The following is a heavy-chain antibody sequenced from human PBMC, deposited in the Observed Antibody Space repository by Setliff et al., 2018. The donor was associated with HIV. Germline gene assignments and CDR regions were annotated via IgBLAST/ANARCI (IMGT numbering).Heavy chain of an antibody. V-gene: IGHV4-61*03. D-gene: IGHD6-19*01. CDR2: IYYSGST. J-gene: IGHJ4*02. CDR3: AKDRSHVAGFNFDY. CDR1: GDSVSSRSHY. Sequence: SETLSLTCTLSGDSVSSRSHYWSWIRQPPGKGLGWIGYIYYSGSTNYHPSLKSRVTISVDTSKNHFSLYLQMNSLRAEDTALYYCAKDRSHVAGFNFDYWGQGTLVTSPQ.